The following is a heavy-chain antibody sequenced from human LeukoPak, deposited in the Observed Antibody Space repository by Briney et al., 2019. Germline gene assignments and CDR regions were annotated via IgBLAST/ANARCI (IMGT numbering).Heavy chain of an antibody. CDR2: ISFDGSNK. CDR1: GFTFSTYA. J-gene: IGHJ6*04. Sequence: GGSLRLSCAASGFTFSTYALHWVRQAPGKGLEWVAVISFDGSNKYYADSVKGRFTISRDNAKNSLYLQMNSLRAEDTAVYYCAELGITMIGGVWGKGTTVTISS. D-gene: IGHD3-10*02. V-gene: IGHV3-30*04. CDR3: AELGITMIGGV.